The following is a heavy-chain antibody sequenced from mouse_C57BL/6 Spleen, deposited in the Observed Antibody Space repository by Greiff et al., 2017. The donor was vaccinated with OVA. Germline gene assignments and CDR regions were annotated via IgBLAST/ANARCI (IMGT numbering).Heavy chain of an antibody. CDR1: GFTFSDYG. D-gene: IGHD5-5*01. V-gene: IGHV5-17*01. J-gene: IGHJ3*01. Sequence: EVMLVESGGGLVKPGGSLKLSCAASGFTFSDYGMHWVRQAPEKGLEWVAYISSGSSTIYYADTVKGRFTISRDNAKNTLFLQMTSLRSEDTAMYYCARSNYLSGFAYWGQGALVTVSA. CDR3: ARSNYLSGFAY. CDR2: ISSGSSTI.